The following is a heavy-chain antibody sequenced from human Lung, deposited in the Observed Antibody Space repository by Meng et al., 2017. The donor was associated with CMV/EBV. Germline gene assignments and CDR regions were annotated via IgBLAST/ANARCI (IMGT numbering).Heavy chain of an antibody. CDR1: GFNFSTYS. Sequence: LTXAASGFNFSTYSMNWVRQAPGKGLEWVTYITSSSSYIYYGDSVRGRFTISRDNAKKSLYLQMNSLRAEDTAVYYCAIYYNATTCPPGHEAFDMXGQGXMGTVSS. V-gene: IGHV3-21*01. CDR2: ITSSSSYI. D-gene: IGHD3-10*01. J-gene: IGHJ3*02. CDR3: AIYYNATTCPPGHEAFDM.